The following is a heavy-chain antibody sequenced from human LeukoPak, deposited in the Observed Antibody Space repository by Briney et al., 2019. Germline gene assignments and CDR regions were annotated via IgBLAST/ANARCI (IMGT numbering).Heavy chain of an antibody. CDR1: GFTFSSYG. CDR3: ARAPATAHYFDY. V-gene: IGHV3-33*03. CDR2: IWYDGSNK. J-gene: IGHJ4*02. Sequence: PGRSLRLSCAASGFTFSSYGMHWVRQAPGKGLEWVAVIWYDGSNKYYADSVKGRFTISRDNAKNSLYLQMNSLRAEDTAVYYCARAPATAHYFDYWGQGTLVTVSS.